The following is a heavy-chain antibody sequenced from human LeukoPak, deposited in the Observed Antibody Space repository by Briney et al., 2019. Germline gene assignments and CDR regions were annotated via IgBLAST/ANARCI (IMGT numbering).Heavy chain of an antibody. CDR1: GGTFSSYA. CDR2: IIPIFGTA. CDR3: ARGPFLEWLLLGWFDP. V-gene: IGHV1-69*05. Sequence: SVKVSCKASGGTFSSYAISWVRQAPGQGLEWMGGIIPIFGTANYAQKFQGRVTITTDESTSTAYMELSSLRSEDTAVYYCARGPFLEWLLLGWFDPWGQGTLVTVSS. D-gene: IGHD3-3*02. J-gene: IGHJ5*02.